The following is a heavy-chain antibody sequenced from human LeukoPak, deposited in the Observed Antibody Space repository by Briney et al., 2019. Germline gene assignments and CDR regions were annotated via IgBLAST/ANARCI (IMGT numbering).Heavy chain of an antibody. Sequence: PSETLYLTCTVSGGSISSYYWSWIRQPPGKGLEWIGYIYYSGSTNYNPSLKSRVTISVDTSKNQFSLKLSSVTAADTAVYYCARASFYYDSSGYSIAFDIWGQGTMVTVSS. CDR1: GGSISSYY. CDR2: IYYSGST. D-gene: IGHD3-22*01. V-gene: IGHV4-59*08. CDR3: ARASFYYDSSGYSIAFDI. J-gene: IGHJ3*02.